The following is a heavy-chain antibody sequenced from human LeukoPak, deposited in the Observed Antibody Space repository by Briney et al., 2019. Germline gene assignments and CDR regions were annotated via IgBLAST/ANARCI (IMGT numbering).Heavy chain of an antibody. CDR1: GFTFSSYW. CDR2: INSDESST. CDR3: VRATYDSSVWVPNY. V-gene: IGHV3-74*01. D-gene: IGHD3-22*01. Sequence: GGSLRLSCAASGFTFSSYWMHLVRQAPGKGLVWVSRINSDESSTIYADSVKGRFIISRDNAKNTLYLQMNSLRAEDTAVYYCVRATYDSSVWVPNYWGQGTLVTVSS. J-gene: IGHJ4*02.